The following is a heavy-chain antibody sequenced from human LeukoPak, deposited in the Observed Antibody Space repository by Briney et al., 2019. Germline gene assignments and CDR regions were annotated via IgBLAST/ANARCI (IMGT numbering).Heavy chain of an antibody. V-gene: IGHV3-23*01. J-gene: IGHJ3*02. CDR1: GFTFSSSA. CDR3: AREGPEAFDI. Sequence: GGSLRLSCAASGFTFSSSAMSWVRQAPGKGLEWVSAISNNGGYTYYADSVQGRFTISRDNSKSTLCLQMNSLRAEDTAVYYCAREGPEAFDIWGQGTMVTVSS. CDR2: ISNNGGYT.